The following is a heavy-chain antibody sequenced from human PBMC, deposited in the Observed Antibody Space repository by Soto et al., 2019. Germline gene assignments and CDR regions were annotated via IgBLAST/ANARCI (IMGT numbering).Heavy chain of an antibody. CDR1: GLTFSTYA. J-gene: IGHJ4*02. D-gene: IGHD6-19*01. Sequence: EVQLLESGGGLVQPGGSRGLSCEASGLTFSTYARSWVRQAPGRGLEWVSTISATDGGTYYADSVTGRFTISRDNSKNTLSLQMNSLRADDTAVYYCANGESSGWPAFDYWGQGTLVTVSS. CDR2: ISATDGGT. V-gene: IGHV3-23*01. CDR3: ANGESSGWPAFDY.